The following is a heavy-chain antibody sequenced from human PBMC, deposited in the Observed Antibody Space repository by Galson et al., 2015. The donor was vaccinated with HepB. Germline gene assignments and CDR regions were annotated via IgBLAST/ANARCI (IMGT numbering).Heavy chain of an antibody. Sequence: SVKVYCKVYGYTLTELSMHWVRQAPGKGLEWMGGFDPEDGETIYAQKFQGRVTMTEDTDTDTAYIELSSLRSEDTAVYYCATDYPYVAFDIWGQGTMVTVSS. V-gene: IGHV1-24*01. CDR1: GYTLTELS. CDR2: FDPEDGET. CDR3: ATDYPYVAFDI. J-gene: IGHJ3*02. D-gene: IGHD3-16*01.